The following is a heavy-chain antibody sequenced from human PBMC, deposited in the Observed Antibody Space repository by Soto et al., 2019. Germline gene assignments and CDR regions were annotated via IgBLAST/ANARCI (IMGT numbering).Heavy chain of an antibody. V-gene: IGHV4-30-4*01. CDR2: IYYSGST. CDR3: ARLTPEHDYGDYYGMDV. D-gene: IGHD4-17*01. Sequence: PSETLSLTCAVYGGSFSGYYWSWIRQPPGKGLEWIGYIYYSGSTYYNPSLKSRVTISVDTSKNQFSLKLSSVTAADTAVYYCARLTPEHDYGDYYGMDVWGQGTTVTVSS. CDR1: GGSFSGYY. J-gene: IGHJ6*02.